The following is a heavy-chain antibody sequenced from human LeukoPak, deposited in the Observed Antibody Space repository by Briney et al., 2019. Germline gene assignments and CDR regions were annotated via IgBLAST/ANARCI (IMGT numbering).Heavy chain of an antibody. Sequence: GGSLRLSCAASGFTFRSYWMHWVRQAPGKGLEWVSRVIRDGSFTNYADSVKGRFTTSRDNAKNTLYLQMSSLRAEDTAVYFCVRDGDDLNFDYWGQGSLVTVSS. CDR3: VRDGDDLNFDY. V-gene: IGHV3-74*01. CDR2: VIRDGSFT. CDR1: GFTFRSYW. D-gene: IGHD7-27*01. J-gene: IGHJ4*02.